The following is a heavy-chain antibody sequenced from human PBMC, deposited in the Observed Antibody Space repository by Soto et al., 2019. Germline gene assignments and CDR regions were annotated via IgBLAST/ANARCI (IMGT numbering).Heavy chain of an antibody. D-gene: IGHD1-26*01. CDR2: INPNSGGT. V-gene: IGHV1-2*04. CDR1: GYTFTGYY. CDR3: ARHGENMVGATVLDP. Sequence: ASVKVSCKASGYTFTGYYMHWVRQAPGQGLEWMGWINPNSGGTNYAQKFQGWVTMTRDTSISAAYMELSRLRSDDTAVYYCARHGENMVGATVLDPWGQGTLVTVS. J-gene: IGHJ5*02.